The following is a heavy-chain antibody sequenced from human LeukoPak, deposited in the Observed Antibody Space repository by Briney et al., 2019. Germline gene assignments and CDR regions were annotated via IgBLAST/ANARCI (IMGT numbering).Heavy chain of an antibody. J-gene: IGHJ4*02. CDR1: GFTVSSNY. V-gene: IGHV3-66*04. CDR2: IYSGGIT. D-gene: IGHD3-22*01. Sequence: TGGSLRLSCAASGFTVSSNYMSWVRQAPGKGLEWVSVIYSGGITYYVDSVKGRFTISRDNSKNTLYLQMNSLRAEDTAVYYCARRDDSSGYYYNYWGQGTLVTVSS. CDR3: ARRDDSSGYYYNY.